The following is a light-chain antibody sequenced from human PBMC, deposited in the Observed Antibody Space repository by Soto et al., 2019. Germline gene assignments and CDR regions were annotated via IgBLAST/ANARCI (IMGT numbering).Light chain of an antibody. V-gene: IGKV3-20*01. CDR1: QSVSSSY. CDR2: CAS. CDR3: QQYGSSPIT. J-gene: IGKJ5*01. Sequence: EIVLTQSPGTLSLSPGERATLSCRASQSVSSSYLAWYQQKPGQAPRLLIYCASRRATGIPDRFSGSGSGTVFTLTISRLEPEEFAVYYCQQYGSSPITFGQGTRLAIK.